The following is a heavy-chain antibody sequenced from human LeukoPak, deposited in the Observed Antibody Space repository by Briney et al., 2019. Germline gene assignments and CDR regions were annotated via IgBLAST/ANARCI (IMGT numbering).Heavy chain of an antibody. J-gene: IGHJ3*02. D-gene: IGHD6-19*01. CDR1: GFTVSSNY. V-gene: IGHV3-11*01. CDR3: ARQWQVAFDI. Sequence: GGSLRLSCEASGFTVSSNYMSWIRQAPGKGLEWVSYITSSGSTIYYADSMKGRFTISRDNAKNSLYLQMNSLRAEDTAVYYCARQWQVAFDIWGQGTMVTVSS. CDR2: ITSSGSTI.